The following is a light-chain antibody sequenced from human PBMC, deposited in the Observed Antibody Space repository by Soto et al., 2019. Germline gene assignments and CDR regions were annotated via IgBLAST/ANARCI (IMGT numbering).Light chain of an antibody. CDR1: QGISSY. V-gene: IGKV1-39*01. J-gene: IGKJ2*01. CDR2: DAS. Sequence: DIRMTQSPSSLYASVGDRVTITCRASQGISSYLVWYQQRQGRAPKLLIYDASSLLSGVPSRFSGSGSGTDFTLTISNLQPEDFATYYCQQSYRTPYTFGQGTKLE. CDR3: QQSYRTPYT.